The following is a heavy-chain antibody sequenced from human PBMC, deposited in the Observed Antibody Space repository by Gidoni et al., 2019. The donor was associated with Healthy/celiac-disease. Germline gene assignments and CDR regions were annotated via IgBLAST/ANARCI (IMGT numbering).Heavy chain of an antibody. V-gene: IGHV3-23*01. J-gene: IGHJ3*02. Sequence: EVQLLESGGGLVQPGGSLRLSCAASGFTFSSYAMRWVRQAPGKGLEWVSAISGSGGSTYYADSVKGRFTISRDNSKNTLYLQMNSLRAEDTAVYYCASNFWSGYYLDAFDIWGQGTMVTVSS. D-gene: IGHD3-3*01. CDR2: ISGSGGST. CDR1: GFTFSSYA. CDR3: ASNFWSGYYLDAFDI.